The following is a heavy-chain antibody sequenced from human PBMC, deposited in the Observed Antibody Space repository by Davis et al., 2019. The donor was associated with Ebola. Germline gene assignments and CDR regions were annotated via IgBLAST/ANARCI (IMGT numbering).Heavy chain of an antibody. V-gene: IGHV3-30*02. Sequence: PGGSLRLSCAASGFTFSSYGMHWVRMAPGKGLEWVAFIRYDGSNKYYADSVKGRFTISMDNSKNTLYLQMNSLGAEDTAVYYCAKPRGTMAARVGMDDWGQGTTVTVSS. J-gene: IGHJ6*02. D-gene: IGHD6-6*01. CDR2: IRYDGSNK. CDR1: GFTFSSYG. CDR3: AKPRGTMAARVGMDD.